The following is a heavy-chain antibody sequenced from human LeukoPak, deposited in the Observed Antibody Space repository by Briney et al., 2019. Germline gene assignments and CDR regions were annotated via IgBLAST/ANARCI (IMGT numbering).Heavy chain of an antibody. CDR3: AKDGGWSYFDY. V-gene: IGHV3-30*18. CDR2: ISYDGSNK. Sequence: PGGSLRLSCAASGFTFSSYGMHWVRQAPGKGLEWVAVISYDGSNKYYADSVKGRFTISRDNSKNTLYLQMNSLRAEDTAVYYCAKDGGWSYFDYWGQGTLVTVSS. CDR1: GFTFSSYG. J-gene: IGHJ4*02. D-gene: IGHD2-8*01.